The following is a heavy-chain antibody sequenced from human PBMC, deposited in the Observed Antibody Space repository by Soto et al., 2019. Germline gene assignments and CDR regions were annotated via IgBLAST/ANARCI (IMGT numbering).Heavy chain of an antibody. D-gene: IGHD6-19*01. V-gene: IGHV3-30*18. Sequence: QVQLVESGGGVVQPGRSLRLSCAASGFTFSSYGMHWVRQAPGKGLEWVAVISYDGSNKYYADSVKGRFTISRDNSKNTLYLQMNSLRAEDTAVYYCAKDPLGYSSGPGYFQHWGQGTLVTVSS. CDR2: ISYDGSNK. CDR3: AKDPLGYSSGPGYFQH. J-gene: IGHJ1*01. CDR1: GFTFSSYG.